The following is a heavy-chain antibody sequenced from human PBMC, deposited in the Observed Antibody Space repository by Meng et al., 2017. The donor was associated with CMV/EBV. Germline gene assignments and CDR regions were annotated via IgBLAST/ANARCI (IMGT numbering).Heavy chain of an antibody. V-gene: IGHV1-8*01. J-gene: IGHJ5*02. CDR3: ARHFVVVPEKNWFDP. CDR1: GYTFTSYD. CDR2: MNPNSGNT. D-gene: IGHD2-2*01. Sequence: ASVKVSCKASGYTFTSYDINWVRQATGQGLEWMGWMNPNSGNTGYAQKFQGRVTMTRNTSISTAYMELSSLRSEDTAVYYCARHFVVVPEKNWFDPWGQGTLVTVSS.